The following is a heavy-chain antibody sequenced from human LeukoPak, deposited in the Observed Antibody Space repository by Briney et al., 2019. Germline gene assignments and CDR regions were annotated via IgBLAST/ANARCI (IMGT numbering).Heavy chain of an antibody. D-gene: IGHD6-13*01. J-gene: IGHJ4*02. CDR1: GGSISGYY. Sequence: PSETLSLTCTVSGGSISGYYWNWIRQPPGKGLEWIGYIYYSGSTNYNPSLKSRVTISIDTSKDQFSLKLRSVTAADTAVYYCARGSGWLPNSCGQGTLVTVSS. CDR3: ARGSGWLPNS. V-gene: IGHV4-59*01. CDR2: IYYSGST.